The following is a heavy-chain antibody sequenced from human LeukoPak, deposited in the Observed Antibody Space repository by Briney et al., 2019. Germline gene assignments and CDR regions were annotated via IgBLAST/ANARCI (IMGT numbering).Heavy chain of an antibody. V-gene: IGHV3-74*01. CDR2: INSDGSST. D-gene: IGHD3-3*01. CDR1: GFTFPTYW. CDR3: ARGLTIFGVVNDAFDI. J-gene: IGHJ3*02. Sequence: GGSLRLSCSASGFTFPTYWMIWVRQAPGKGLVWVSLINSDGSSTIYADSVKGRFTISRDNVKNTLYLQMNSLRAEDTAVYYCARGLTIFGVVNDAFDIWGQGTMVTVSS.